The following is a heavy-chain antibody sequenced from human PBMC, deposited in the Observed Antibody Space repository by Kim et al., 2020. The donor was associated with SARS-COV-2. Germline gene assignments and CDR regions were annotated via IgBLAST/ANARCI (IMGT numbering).Heavy chain of an antibody. CDR3: ARNLKYYGSGSFGY. V-gene: IGHV3-21*01. D-gene: IGHD3-10*01. J-gene: IGHJ4*02. Sequence: ADSVKGRFTISRDNAKNSLYLQMNSLRAEDTAVYYCARNLKYYGSGSFGYWGQGTLVTVSS.